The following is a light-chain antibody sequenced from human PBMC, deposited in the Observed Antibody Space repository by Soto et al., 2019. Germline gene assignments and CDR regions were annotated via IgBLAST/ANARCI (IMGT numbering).Light chain of an antibody. Sequence: ESGLKKTAGTLSTSTGERAALACRLSQSVSSSYLAWYQQKPGQAPRLLLYGASSRATGIPDRFSGSGSGTDFTLPISSLEPEDLAVYYCHQYGRAPRITFGQGTKVDIK. J-gene: IGKJ1*01. CDR2: GAS. CDR3: HQYGRAPRIT. CDR1: QSVSSSY. V-gene: IGKV3-20*01.